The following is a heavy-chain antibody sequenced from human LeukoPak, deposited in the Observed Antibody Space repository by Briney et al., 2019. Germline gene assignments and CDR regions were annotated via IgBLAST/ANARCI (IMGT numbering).Heavy chain of an antibody. CDR2: ISAYNGNT. V-gene: IGHV1-18*01. Sequence: ASVKVSCKASGYTFTSYGVSWVRQAPGQGLEWMGWISAYNGNTNSAQKFQGRVTMTTDTSTSTAYMELRSLRSDDTALYYCARDKAAGPYYFDYWGQGTLVTVFS. CDR1: GYTFTSYG. D-gene: IGHD6-13*01. CDR3: ARDKAAGPYYFDY. J-gene: IGHJ4*02.